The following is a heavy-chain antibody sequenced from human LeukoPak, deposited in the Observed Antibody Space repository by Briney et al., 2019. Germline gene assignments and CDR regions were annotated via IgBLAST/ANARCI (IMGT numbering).Heavy chain of an antibody. D-gene: IGHD3-10*01. CDR1: GYSFSSYW. CDR2: IYPGDSDT. CDR3: ARQRSYGSGSYCDS. V-gene: IGHV5-51*01. Sequence: GESLKISCKGSGYSFSSYWIAWVRQMPGKGLEWMGIIYPGDSDTRYSPSFQGQVTISADKSINTAYLQWSSLKASDTAMYYCARQRSYGSGSYCDSWGQGTLVSVSS. J-gene: IGHJ4*02.